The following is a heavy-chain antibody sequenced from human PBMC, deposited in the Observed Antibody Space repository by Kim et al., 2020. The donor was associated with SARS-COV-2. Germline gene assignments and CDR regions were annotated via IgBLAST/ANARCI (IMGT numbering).Heavy chain of an antibody. J-gene: IGHJ3*01. CDR3: ARLGLWGYCSGCSCQGAFDL. D-gene: IGHD2-15*01. Sequence: SETLSLTCTVSGGSISSYYWSWSRQPPGKGLEWIGYIYYSGSTNYNPSLKSRVTISVDTSKNQFSLKLSSVTAADTAVYYCARLGLWGYCSGCSCQGAFDLWGQGTLVTVSS. CDR2: IYYSGST. CDR1: GGSISSYY. V-gene: IGHV4-59*08.